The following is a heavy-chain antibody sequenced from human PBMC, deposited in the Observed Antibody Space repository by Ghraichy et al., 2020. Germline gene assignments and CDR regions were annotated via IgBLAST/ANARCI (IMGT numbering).Heavy chain of an antibody. CDR3: ARQGADCGGDCYHVDY. V-gene: IGHV5-51*01. CDR2: IYPGDSDT. CDR1: GYSFTSYW. J-gene: IGHJ4*02. D-gene: IGHD2-21*02. Sequence: GESLNISCKGSGYSFTSYWIGWVRQMPGKGLEWMGIIYPGDSDTRYSPSFQGQVTISADKPISTAYLQWSSLKASDTAMYYCARQGADCGGDCYHVDYWGQGTLVTVSS.